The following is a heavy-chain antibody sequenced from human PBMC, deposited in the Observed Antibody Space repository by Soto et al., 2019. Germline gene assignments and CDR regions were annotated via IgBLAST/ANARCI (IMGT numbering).Heavy chain of an antibody. J-gene: IGHJ6*02. CDR3: ARDHKVSYCTNGVCYLAGCYYYGMDV. D-gene: IGHD2-8*01. CDR2: IYHSGST. Sequence: SETLSLTCAVSGGSISSSNWWSWVRQPPGKGLEWIGEIYHSGSTNYNPSLKSRVTISVDKSKNQFSLKLSSVTAADTAVYYCARDHKVSYCTNGVCYLAGCYYYGMDVWGQGTTVTVSS. CDR1: GGSISSSNW. V-gene: IGHV4-4*02.